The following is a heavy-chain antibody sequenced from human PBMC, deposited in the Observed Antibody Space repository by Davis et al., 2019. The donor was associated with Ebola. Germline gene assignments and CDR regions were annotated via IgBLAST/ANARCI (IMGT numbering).Heavy chain of an antibody. V-gene: IGHV3-21*04. D-gene: IGHD3-16*02. CDR2: ISGSGDGT. CDR1: GITFRRNW. J-gene: IGHJ3*02. CDR3: ASRMITFGGVIVMSDAFDI. Sequence: GESLKISCEASGITFRRNWMQWVRQAPGKGLEWASMISGSGDGTHYADSVKGRFTISRDNAKNSLYLQMNSLRAEDTAVYYCASRMITFGGVIVMSDAFDIWGQGTMVTVSS.